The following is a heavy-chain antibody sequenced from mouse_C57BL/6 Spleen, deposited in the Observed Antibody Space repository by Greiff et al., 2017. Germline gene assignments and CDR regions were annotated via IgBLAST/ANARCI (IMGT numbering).Heavy chain of an antibody. Sequence: QVQLQQSGAELVKPGASVKISCKASGYAFSSYWMNWVQQRPGKGLEWIGQIYPGDGDTNYNGKFKGKATLTADKSSSTAYMQLSSLTSEDSAVYFCARGGSKPSVDYWGQGTTLTVSS. CDR1: GYAFSSYW. CDR2: IYPGDGDT. D-gene: IGHD2-5*01. V-gene: IGHV1-80*01. CDR3: ARGGSKPSVDY. J-gene: IGHJ2*01.